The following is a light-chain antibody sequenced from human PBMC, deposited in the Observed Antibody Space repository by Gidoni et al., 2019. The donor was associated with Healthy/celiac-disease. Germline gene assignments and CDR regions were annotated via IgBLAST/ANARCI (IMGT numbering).Light chain of an antibody. V-gene: IGKV3-20*01. CDR2: GAS. J-gene: IGKJ4*02. CDR1: QSVSSSY. Sequence: EIVLTQSPGTLSLSPGERATLSCRASQSVSSSYLAWYQQKPGQAPRLLIYGASSRATGIPDRFSGIGSGTDFTLTISRLEPEDFAVYYCQQYGSSPRFGGGTKVEIK. CDR3: QQYGSSPR.